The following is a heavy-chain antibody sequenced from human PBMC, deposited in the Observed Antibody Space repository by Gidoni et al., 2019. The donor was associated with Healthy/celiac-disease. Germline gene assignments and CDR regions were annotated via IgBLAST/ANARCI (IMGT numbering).Heavy chain of an antibody. J-gene: IGHJ6*03. Sequence: EVQLVESGGGLFQPGGSLRLSCAASGFTLSSYWMIWVRQAAGKGLEWVDNIKQDGSEKYYVDSLKGRFTISRDNAKNSLYLQMNSLGAEDTAVYFCAREQQLIPLYYYYMDVWGKGTTVTVAS. V-gene: IGHV3-7*01. CDR1: GFTLSSYW. CDR3: AREQQLIPLYYYYMDV. D-gene: IGHD6-13*01. CDR2: IKQDGSEK.